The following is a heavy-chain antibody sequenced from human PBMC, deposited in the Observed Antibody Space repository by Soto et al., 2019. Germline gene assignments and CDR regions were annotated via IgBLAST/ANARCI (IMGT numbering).Heavy chain of an antibody. CDR2: IDPSDSQT. CDR3: ARQIYDSDTGPNFQYYFDS. D-gene: IGHD3-22*01. J-gene: IGHJ4*02. CDR1: GYSFAGYW. Sequence: GESLKISCKGSGYSFAGYWITWVRRKPGKGLEWMGRIDPSDSQTYYSPSFRGHVTISVTKSITTVFLQWSSLRASDTAMYYCARQIYDSDTGPNFQYYFDSWGQGTPVTVSS. V-gene: IGHV5-10-1*01.